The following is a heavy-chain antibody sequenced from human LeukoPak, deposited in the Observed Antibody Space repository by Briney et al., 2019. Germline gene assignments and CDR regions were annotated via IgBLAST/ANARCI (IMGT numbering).Heavy chain of an antibody. V-gene: IGHV3-48*03. CDR1: GFTFNTFE. CDR2: VSGGGETR. Sequence: PGGSLRLSYAASGFTFNTFEMNWVRQAPGKGLEWLSYVSGGGETRYYADSVKGRFTISRDNSKNSLYLQMNSLRAEDTAVYYCARDASGGDLPFDHWGQGTLVTV. J-gene: IGHJ4*02. CDR3: ARDASGGDLPFDH. D-gene: IGHD2-21*02.